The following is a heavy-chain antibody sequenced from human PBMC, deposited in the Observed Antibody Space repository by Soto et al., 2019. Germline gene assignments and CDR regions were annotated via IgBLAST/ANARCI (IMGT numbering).Heavy chain of an antibody. CDR2: IWYDGSNK. Sequence: QVQLVESGGGVVQPGRSLRLSCAASGFTFSSYGMHWVRQAPGKGLEWVAVIWYDGSNKYYADSVKGRFTISRDNSKNTLYLQMNSLRAEDTAVYYCARDGYDSSGPFDYWGQGTLVTVSS. CDR3: ARDGYDSSGPFDY. V-gene: IGHV3-33*01. CDR1: GFTFSSYG. J-gene: IGHJ4*02. D-gene: IGHD3-22*01.